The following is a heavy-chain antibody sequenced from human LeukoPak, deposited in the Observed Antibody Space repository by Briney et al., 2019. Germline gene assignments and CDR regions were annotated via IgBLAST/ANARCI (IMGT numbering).Heavy chain of an antibody. CDR2: INHSGST. V-gene: IGHV4-34*01. D-gene: IGHD5-18*01. CDR1: GGSFSGYY. J-gene: IGHJ4*02. CDR3: ARGGGYPLDY. Sequence: PSETLSLTCAVHGGSFSGYYWSWIRQPPGKGLEWIGEINHSGSTNYNPSLKSRVTISVDTSKNQFSLKLSSVTAADTAVYYCARGGGYPLDYWGQGTLVTVSS.